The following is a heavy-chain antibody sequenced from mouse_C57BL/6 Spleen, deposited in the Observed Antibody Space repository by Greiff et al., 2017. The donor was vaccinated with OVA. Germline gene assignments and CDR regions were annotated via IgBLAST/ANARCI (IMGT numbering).Heavy chain of an antibody. J-gene: IGHJ3*01. Sequence: QVQLQQSGAELVKPGASVKMSCKASGYTFTPYPIEWLKQNHGKSLEWIGNFHPYNDNTKYNEKFKGKATLTVEKSSSTVYLELSRLTSDDSAVYYCARRGDYYGGFAYWGQGTLVTVSA. CDR2: FHPYNDNT. D-gene: IGHD1-1*01. CDR1: GYTFTPYP. V-gene: IGHV1-47*01. CDR3: ARRGDYYGGFAY.